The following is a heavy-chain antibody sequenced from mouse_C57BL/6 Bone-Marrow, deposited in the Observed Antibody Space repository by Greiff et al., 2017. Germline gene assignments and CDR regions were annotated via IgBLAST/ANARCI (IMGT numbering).Heavy chain of an antibody. V-gene: IGHV1-69*01. Sequence: QVQLQQSGAELVMPGASVKLSCKASGYTFTSYWMHWVKQRPGQGLEWIGEIDPSDSYTNYNQKFKGKSTLTVDKSSSTAYMQLSSLTSEDSAVYYCARRTTVVAFDYWGQGTTLTVSS. CDR2: IDPSDSYT. CDR1: GYTFTSYW. J-gene: IGHJ2*01. CDR3: ARRTTVVAFDY. D-gene: IGHD1-1*01.